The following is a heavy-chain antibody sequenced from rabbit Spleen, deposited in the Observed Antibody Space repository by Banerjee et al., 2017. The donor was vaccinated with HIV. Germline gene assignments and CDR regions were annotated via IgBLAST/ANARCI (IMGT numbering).Heavy chain of an antibody. CDR2: IYTGTGST. Sequence: QEQLVESGGGLVQPEGSLTLTCTTSGFSFSSDYWICWVRQAPGKGLEWIGCIYTGTGSTYYASWAKGRFTISKTSSTTVTLKMTSLTAADTATYFCARALNDFGYTGVTNAGLWGQGTLVTVS. J-gene: IGHJ3*01. V-gene: IGHV1S45*01. D-gene: IGHD7-1*01. CDR3: ARALNDFGYTGVTNAGL. CDR1: GFSFSSDYW.